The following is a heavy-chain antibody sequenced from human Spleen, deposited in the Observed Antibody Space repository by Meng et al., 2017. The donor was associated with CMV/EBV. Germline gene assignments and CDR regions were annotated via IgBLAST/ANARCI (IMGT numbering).Heavy chain of an antibody. CDR1: GFIFSSYS. V-gene: IGHV3-48*04. CDR3: VRDRERYCGSISCYTFFYHYYGMDV. J-gene: IGHJ6*02. Sequence: GGSLRLSCAASGFIFSSYSLNWVRQAPGKGLEWVSYINSSSSGIYYADSVKGRFTNSRDNTKNSLYLQMNGLRAEDTAVYYCVRDRERYCGSISCYTFFYHYYGMDVWGQGTTVTVSS. CDR2: INSSSSGI. D-gene: IGHD2-2*02.